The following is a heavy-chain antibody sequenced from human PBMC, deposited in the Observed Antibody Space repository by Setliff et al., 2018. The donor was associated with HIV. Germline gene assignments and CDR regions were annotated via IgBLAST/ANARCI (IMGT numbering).Heavy chain of an antibody. CDR3: ARGGYCSSITCLIPYHYYYMDV. V-gene: IGHV4-34*01. J-gene: IGHJ6*03. CDR2: INHSGST. Sequence: KASETLSLTCAVYGGSFSGYYWSWIRQSPGKGLEWIGEINHSGSTNYNPSLKSRVTILGDTSKNQFSLKLSSVTAADTAVYYCARGGYCSSITCLIPYHYYYMDVWGKGTTVTVSS. D-gene: IGHD2-2*01. CDR1: GGSFSGYY.